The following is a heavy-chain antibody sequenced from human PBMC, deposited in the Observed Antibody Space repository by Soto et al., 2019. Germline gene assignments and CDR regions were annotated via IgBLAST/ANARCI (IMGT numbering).Heavy chain of an antibody. CDR1: GFSVNTYA. CDR3: ATVHNTSRSFDY. CDR2: TGISGRTT. Sequence: EVQLLDAGGGLVQPGESLRLSCAASGFSVNTYAMSWVRQAPGKGLEWVSTTGISGRTTYHADSVKGRFTVSRDDSKNTLDLQMSSLRAEDTAVYYCATVHNTSRSFDYWGQGTLVTVSS. D-gene: IGHD1-20*01. J-gene: IGHJ4*02. V-gene: IGHV3-23*01.